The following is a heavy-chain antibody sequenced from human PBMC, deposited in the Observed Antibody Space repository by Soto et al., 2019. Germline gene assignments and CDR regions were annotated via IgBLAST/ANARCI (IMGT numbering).Heavy chain of an antibody. Sequence: PSETLSLTCAVSGYSISSGYYWGWIRQPPGKGLEWIGSIYHSGSTYYNPSLKSRVTISVDTSKNQFSLKLSSVTAADTAVYYCARAAAAGYRTLDYWGQGTLVTVSS. J-gene: IGHJ4*02. D-gene: IGHD6-13*01. CDR3: ARAAAAGYRTLDY. CDR2: IYHSGST. CDR1: GYSISSGYY. V-gene: IGHV4-38-2*01.